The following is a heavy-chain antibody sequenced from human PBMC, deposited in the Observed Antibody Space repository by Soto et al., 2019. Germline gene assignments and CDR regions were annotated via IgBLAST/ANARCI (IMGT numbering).Heavy chain of an antibody. V-gene: IGHV4-34*01. CDR3: ARVREIAVAGRSKLAY. CDR1: GGSFSGYY. Sequence: QVQLQQCGAGLLKPSETLSLTCAVYGGSFSGYYWSWIRQPPGKGLEWIGEINHSGSTNYNPSLKSRVTISVDTSKHQFSLKLSSVTAADTAVYYCARVREIAVAGRSKLAYWGQGTLVTVSS. CDR2: INHSGST. D-gene: IGHD6-19*01. J-gene: IGHJ4*02.